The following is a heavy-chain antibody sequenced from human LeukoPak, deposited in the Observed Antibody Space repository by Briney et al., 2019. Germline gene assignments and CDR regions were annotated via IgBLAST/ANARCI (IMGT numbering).Heavy chain of an antibody. D-gene: IGHD3-10*01. Sequence: SETLSLTCTVSGASISSDFWSWIRQPAGKGLEWIGRIYTSGTTNYNPSHKSGVTMSLDTSKNQFSLRLSSVTAADTAVYYCAREGGSGRSFDYWGQGTLVTVSS. CDR2: IYTSGTT. CDR3: AREGGSGRSFDY. CDR1: GASISSDF. V-gene: IGHV4-4*07. J-gene: IGHJ4*02.